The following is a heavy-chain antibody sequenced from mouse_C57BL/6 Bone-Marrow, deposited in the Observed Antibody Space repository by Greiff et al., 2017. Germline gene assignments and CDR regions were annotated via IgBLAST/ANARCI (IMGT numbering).Heavy chain of an antibody. D-gene: IGHD2-10*01. CDR2: IWTGGGT. J-gene: IGHJ2*01. V-gene: IGHV2-9-1*01. CDR3: ARKSSYGNLYFDY. Sequence: VKLVESGPGLVAPSQSLSITCTVSGFSLTSYAISWVRQPPGKGLEWLGVIWTGGGTNYNSALKSRLSISKDNSKSQVFLKMNSLQPDDTARYYCARKSSYGNLYFDYWGQGTTLTVSS. CDR1: GFSLTSYA.